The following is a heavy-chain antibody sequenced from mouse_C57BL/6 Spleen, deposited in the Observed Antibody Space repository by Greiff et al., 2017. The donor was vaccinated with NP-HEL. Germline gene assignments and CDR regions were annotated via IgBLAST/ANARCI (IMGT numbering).Heavy chain of an antibody. V-gene: IGHV2-2*01. J-gene: IGHJ4*01. CDR3: ARTSYYYGSSSDAMDY. CDR2: IWSGGST. D-gene: IGHD1-1*01. Sequence: QVQLKESGPGLVQPSQSLSITCTVSGFSLTSYGVHWVRQSPGKGLEWLGVIWSGGSTDYNAAFISRLSISKDNSKSQVFFKMNSLQADDTAIYYCARTSYYYGSSSDAMDYWGQGTSVTVSS. CDR1: GFSLTSYG.